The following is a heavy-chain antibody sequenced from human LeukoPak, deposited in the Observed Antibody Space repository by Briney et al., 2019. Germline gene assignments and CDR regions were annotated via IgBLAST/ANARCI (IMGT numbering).Heavy chain of an antibody. J-gene: IGHJ5*02. D-gene: IGHD2-2*01. CDR1: GFTFSSYW. CDR3: ARDFSTSCYECWFDP. CDR2: IKQDGSEK. V-gene: IGHV3-7*01. Sequence: GGSLRLSCAASGFTFSSYWMSWVRQAPGQWLEWVANIKQDGSEKYYVDSVKGRFTISRDNAKNSLYLQMNSLRAEDTAVYYCARDFSTSCYECWFDPWGQGTLVTVSS.